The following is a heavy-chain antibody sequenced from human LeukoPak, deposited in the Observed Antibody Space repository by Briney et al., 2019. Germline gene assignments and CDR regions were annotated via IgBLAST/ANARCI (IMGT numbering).Heavy chain of an antibody. Sequence: SVKVSCKASGYTFTAYYMHWVRQAPGQGLEWMGRINPNSGDTNYALKIQGRVTMTRDTSISTAYMELSRLRSDDTGVYYCARAVDYGGTLDYWGQGTLVTVSS. V-gene: IGHV1-2*05. CDR1: GYTFTAYY. CDR3: ARAVDYGGTLDY. CDR2: INPNSGDT. J-gene: IGHJ4*02. D-gene: IGHD4-23*01.